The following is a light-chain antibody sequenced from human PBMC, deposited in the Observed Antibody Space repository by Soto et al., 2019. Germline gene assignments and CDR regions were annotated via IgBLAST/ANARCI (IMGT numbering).Light chain of an antibody. CDR3: QTWGTGMV. CDR2: LNSDGSH. Sequence: QLVLTQSPSASASLGASVKLTCTLSSEHSSYVIAWHQHQPEKGPRYLMKLNSDGSHSKGDGIPDRFSGSNSGAERYLTISSLQSEDEADYYCQTWGTGMVFGGGTKLTVL. CDR1: SEHSSYV. J-gene: IGLJ2*01. V-gene: IGLV4-69*01.